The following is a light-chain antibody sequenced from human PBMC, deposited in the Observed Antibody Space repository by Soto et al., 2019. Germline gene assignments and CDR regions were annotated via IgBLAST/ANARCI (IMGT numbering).Light chain of an antibody. CDR3: TSYTSRGTVV. CDR2: EVS. J-gene: IGLJ7*01. CDR1: RSDVGGYDY. Sequence: QSALTQPASVSGSPGQSITISCTGTRSDVGGYDYVSWYQQHPGKVPKLIIYEVSTRPSGVSNRFSGSKSGNTASLSISGLQAEDESDYYCTSYTSRGTVVFGGGTQLTVL. V-gene: IGLV2-14*01.